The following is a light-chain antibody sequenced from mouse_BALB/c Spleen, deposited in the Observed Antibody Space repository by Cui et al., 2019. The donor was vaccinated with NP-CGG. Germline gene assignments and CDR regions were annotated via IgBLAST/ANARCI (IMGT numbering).Light chain of an antibody. J-gene: IGLJ1*01. V-gene: IGLV1*01. CDR2: GTN. Sequence: QAVFTPESATTTSPGETVTLTCRSSTGPVTTSNYANWVQEKPDHLFTGLIGGTNNRAPGVPARFSGSLIGDKAALTITGAQTEDEAIYFCALWYSNHWVFGGGTKLSVL. CDR1: TGPVTTSNY. CDR3: ALWYSNHWV.